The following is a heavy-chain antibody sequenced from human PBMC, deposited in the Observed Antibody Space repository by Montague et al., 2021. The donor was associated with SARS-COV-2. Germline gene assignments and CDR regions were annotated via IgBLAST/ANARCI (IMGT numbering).Heavy chain of an antibody. CDR2: TYYRSKWYN. D-gene: IGHD2-21*02. J-gene: IGHJ2*01. CDR1: GDSVSSNIAT. Sequence: CAISGDSVSSNIATWNWIRQSPSSGLEWLGRTYYRSKWYNDYAVSVKSRVIINPDTSNNRISLQLHSVTPEDTAVYYCARAYCGGDCYFYWYFDLWGRGTLVTVSS. V-gene: IGHV6-1*01. CDR3: ARAYCGGDCYFYWYFDL.